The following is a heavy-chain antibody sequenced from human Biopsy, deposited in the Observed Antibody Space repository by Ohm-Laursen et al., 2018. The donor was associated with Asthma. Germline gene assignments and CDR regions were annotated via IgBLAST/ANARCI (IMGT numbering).Heavy chain of an antibody. CDR2: IAWDGINS. CDR3: VRDGTDDAFDI. J-gene: IGHJ3*02. D-gene: IGHD1-1*01. V-gene: IGHV3-30*03. CDR1: GFVFRSHA. Sequence: SLRLSCSASGFVFRSHAMHWVRQAPGKGLEWVAFIAWDGINSYYADSVKGRFTISRDNSRNTLYLQKNGLRADDTAVYYCVRDGTDDAFDIWGQGTVVSVSS.